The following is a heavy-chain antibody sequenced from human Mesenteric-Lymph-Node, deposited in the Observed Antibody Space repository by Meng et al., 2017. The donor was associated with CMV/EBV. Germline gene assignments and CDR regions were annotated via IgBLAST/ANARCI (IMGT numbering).Heavy chain of an antibody. D-gene: IGHD1-26*01. CDR2: ISYSGST. Sequence: SETLSLTCTVSGGSISSYYWSWIRQPPGKGLEWIGYISYSGSTDYNPSLKSRVTISVDTSKNQFSLKLSSVTAAGTAVYYCARRWEGDTWFDYWGQGTLVTVSS. V-gene: IGHV4-59*01. CDR3: ARRWEGDTWFDY. J-gene: IGHJ4*02. CDR1: GGSISSYY.